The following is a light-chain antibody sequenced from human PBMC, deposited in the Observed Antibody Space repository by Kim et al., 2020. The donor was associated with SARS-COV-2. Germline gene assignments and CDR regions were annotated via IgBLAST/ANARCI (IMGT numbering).Light chain of an antibody. CDR2: AAS. CDR1: QVIDNH. Sequence: VSVGDRVAVTCRTSQVIDNHLAWYQQKPGKAPKLLIFAASTLQSGVPSRFSGSGSGTEFTLTVSSLQPEDFAIYYCQQLNTYPWTFGQGTKVDIK. V-gene: IGKV1-9*01. J-gene: IGKJ1*01. CDR3: QQLNTYPWT.